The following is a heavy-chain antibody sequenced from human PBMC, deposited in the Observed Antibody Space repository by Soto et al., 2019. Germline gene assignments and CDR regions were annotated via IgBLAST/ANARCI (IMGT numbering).Heavy chain of an antibody. J-gene: IGHJ6*02. D-gene: IGHD3-3*01. CDR1: GFTFSSYE. CDR2: ISSSGSTI. Sequence: GGSLRLCCAASGFTFSSYEMNWVRQAPGKGLEWVSYISSSGSTIYYADSVKGRFTISRDNAKNSLYLQMNSLRAEDTAVYYCARDRGPTYYDFWSGPRGNYYGMDVWGQGTTVTVSS. V-gene: IGHV3-48*03. CDR3: ARDRGPTYYDFWSGPRGNYYGMDV.